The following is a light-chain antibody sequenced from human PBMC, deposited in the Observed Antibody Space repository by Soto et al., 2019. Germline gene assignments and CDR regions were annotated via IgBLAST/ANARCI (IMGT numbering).Light chain of an antibody. V-gene: IGKV1-5*01. CDR1: QSISSW. CDR3: QQYNSYWT. J-gene: IGKJ1*01. Sequence: DIQMTQSPSTLSASVGDRVTITCRASQSISSWLAWYQQKPGKATKLLIYDASSLESGVPSRLSGSGSGTEFTLTISSMQPDDFATYYCQQYNSYWTFGQGTKVDIK. CDR2: DAS.